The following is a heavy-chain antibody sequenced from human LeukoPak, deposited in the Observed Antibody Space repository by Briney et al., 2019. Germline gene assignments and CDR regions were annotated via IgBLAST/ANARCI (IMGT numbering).Heavy chain of an antibody. J-gene: IGHJ5*02. V-gene: IGHV4-39*01. D-gene: IGHD3-3*01. Sequence: PSETLSLTCTVSGGSISTTNYYWGWIRQPPGRDLEWIGSIYSSGNTYYNPSLESRVTISVDTSKNQLSLKLTSATAADTSVYYCARHSGLRSPFDPWGQGTLATVSS. CDR3: ARHSGLRSPFDP. CDR2: IYSSGNT. CDR1: GGSISTTNYY.